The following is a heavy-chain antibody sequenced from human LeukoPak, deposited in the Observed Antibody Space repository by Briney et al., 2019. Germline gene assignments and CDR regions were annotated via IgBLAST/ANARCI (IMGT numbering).Heavy chain of an antibody. CDR3: ARALRITIPDY. D-gene: IGHD3-3*01. J-gene: IGHJ4*02. CDR1: GFTFSSYS. V-gene: IGHV3-21*01. Sequence: GGSLRLSCAASGFTFSSYSMNWVRQAPGKGLEWVSSISSSSSYIYYADPVKGRFTISRDNAKNSLYLQMNSLRAEDTAVYYCARALRITIPDYWGQGTLVTVSS. CDR2: ISSSSSYI.